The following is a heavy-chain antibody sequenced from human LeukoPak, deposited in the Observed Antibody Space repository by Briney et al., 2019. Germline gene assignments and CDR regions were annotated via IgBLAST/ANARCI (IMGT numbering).Heavy chain of an antibody. CDR3: AKGATVVVVTTIQY. CDR2: FSGSGGGT. Sequence: GGCLRLSCAASGYTLSSYAQSWVRQAPGKGLEWVSTFSGSGGGTYYADSVKGRFTISRDNSKNTLFLQMNSLRAEDTAVYYCAKGATVVVVTTIQYWGQGTLVTVSS. V-gene: IGHV3-23*01. CDR1: GYTLSSYA. J-gene: IGHJ1*01. D-gene: IGHD3-22*01.